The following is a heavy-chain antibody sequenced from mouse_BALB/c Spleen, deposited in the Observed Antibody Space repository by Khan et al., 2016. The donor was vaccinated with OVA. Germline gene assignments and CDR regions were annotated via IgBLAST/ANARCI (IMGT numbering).Heavy chain of an antibody. CDR2: IGPGRNNA. D-gene: IGHD1-1*01. CDR1: GYTFTSYW. J-gene: IGHJ4*01. V-gene: IGHV1S41*01. CDR3: ARENYYGRSCYAIAY. Sequence: DLVKPGASVKLSCKASGYTFTSYWINWMKQRPGQGLEGIGRIGPGRNNANYSDMFKGKATLTADTSSNTAYIQLSSLSSEDSAVYFCARENYYGRSCYAIAYWGQGTSVTVSA.